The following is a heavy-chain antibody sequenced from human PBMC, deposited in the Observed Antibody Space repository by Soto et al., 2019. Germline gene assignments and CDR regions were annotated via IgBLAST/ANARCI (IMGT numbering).Heavy chain of an antibody. CDR2: INHSGST. V-gene: IGHV4-34*01. Sequence: RIRQPPGTGLEWIGEINHSGSTNYNPSLKSRVTISVDTSKNQFSLKLTSVTAADTAVYYCARDKITGLFDYWGRGTLVTVSS. CDR3: ARDKITGLFDY. J-gene: IGHJ4*02. D-gene: IGHD2-8*02.